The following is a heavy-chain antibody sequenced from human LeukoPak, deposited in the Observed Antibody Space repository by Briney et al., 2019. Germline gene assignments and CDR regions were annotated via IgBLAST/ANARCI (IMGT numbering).Heavy chain of an antibody. CDR3: AREYYDFWGGQYLFDY. Sequence: SETLSLTCTVSGGSISTSSSYYWGWIRQPPGKGLEWIGSIYYTGDTYYNSSLKSRVTISVDTSKNQFSLKLSSVTAADTAVYYCAREYYDFWGGQYLFDYWGQGTLVTVSS. CDR1: GGSISTSSSYY. D-gene: IGHD3-3*01. V-gene: IGHV4-39*07. J-gene: IGHJ4*02. CDR2: IYYTGDT.